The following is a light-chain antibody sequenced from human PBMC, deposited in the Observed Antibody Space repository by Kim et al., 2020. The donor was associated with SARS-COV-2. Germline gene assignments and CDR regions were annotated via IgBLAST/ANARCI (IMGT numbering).Light chain of an antibody. CDR3: QQYVKSPLT. J-gene: IGKJ4*01. Sequence: SPGESATLSCRASQSVTNNYLAWYQQKPGQAPRLLIYGALYRATGIPDRFSGGGSGTDFTLIITRLEPEDFAVYYCQQYVKSPLTFGGGTKVDIK. CDR2: GAL. V-gene: IGKV3-20*01. CDR1: QSVTNNY.